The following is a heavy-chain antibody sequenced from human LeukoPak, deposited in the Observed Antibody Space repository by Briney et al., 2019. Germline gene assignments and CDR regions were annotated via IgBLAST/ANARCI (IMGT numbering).Heavy chain of an antibody. V-gene: IGHV4-39*07. D-gene: IGHD3-22*01. Sequence: SFTSYWIGWIRQPPGKGLEWIGSIYYSGSTYYNPSLKSRVTISVDTSKNQFSLKLSSVTAADTAVYYCAREDSSGYYYVRGFDYWGQGTLVTVSS. CDR3: AREDSSGYYYVRGFDY. J-gene: IGHJ4*02. CDR1: SFTSYW. CDR2: IYYSGST.